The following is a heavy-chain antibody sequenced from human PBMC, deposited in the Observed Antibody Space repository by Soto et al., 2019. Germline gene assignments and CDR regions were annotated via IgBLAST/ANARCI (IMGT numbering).Heavy chain of an antibody. D-gene: IGHD6-19*01. V-gene: IGHV4-30-4*01. J-gene: IGHJ4*02. CDR1: GGSISSGDYY. Sequence: QVQLQESGPGLVKPSQTLSLTCTVSGGSISSGDYYWSWIRQPPGKGLEWIGYIYYSGSTYYNPSLQSRITISVDTSKNQFSLKLSSVTAADTAVYYCARTSFGYRSGGMDYWGQGTLVTVSS. CDR3: ARTSFGYRSGGMDY. CDR2: IYYSGST.